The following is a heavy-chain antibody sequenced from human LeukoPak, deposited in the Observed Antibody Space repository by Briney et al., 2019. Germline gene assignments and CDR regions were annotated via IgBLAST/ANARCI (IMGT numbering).Heavy chain of an antibody. CDR1: GFTFDDYA. J-gene: IGHJ4*02. CDR2: ISWNSDSI. V-gene: IGHV3-9*03. CDR3: AKDTSGWYIGYFDY. D-gene: IGHD6-19*01. Sequence: SLRLSCAASGFTFDDYAMHWVRQAPGKGLEWVSGISWNSDSIGYADSVKGRFTISRDNAKNSLYLQMNSLSPEDMALYYCAKDTSGWYIGYFDYWGQGTLVTVSS.